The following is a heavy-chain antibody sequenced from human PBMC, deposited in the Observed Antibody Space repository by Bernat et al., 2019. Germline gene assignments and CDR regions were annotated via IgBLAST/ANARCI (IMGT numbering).Heavy chain of an antibody. CDR3: ARDRDSSSWYGWFDP. J-gene: IGHJ5*02. CDR2: IIPIFGTA. CDR1: GGTFSSYA. V-gene: IGHV1-69*01. Sequence: QVQLVQSGAEVKKPGSSVKVSCKASGGTFSSYAISWVRQAPGQGLEWMGGIIPIFGTANYAQKFQGRVTITADESTSTTYMELSSLRSEDTAVYYCARDRDSSSWYGWFDPWGQGTLVTVSS. D-gene: IGHD6-13*01.